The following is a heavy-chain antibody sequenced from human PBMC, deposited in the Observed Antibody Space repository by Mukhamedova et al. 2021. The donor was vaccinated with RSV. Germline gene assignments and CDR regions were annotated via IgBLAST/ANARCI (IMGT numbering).Heavy chain of an antibody. J-gene: IGHJ5*02. CDR2: ISSSSSYI. V-gene: IGHV3-21*01. D-gene: IGHD2-2*01. Sequence: GKGLEWVSSISSSSSYIYYADSVKGRFTISRDNAKNSLYLQMNSLRAEDTAVYYCARAPMSSTNRWFDPWGQGTLVTVSP. CDR3: ARAPMSSTNRWFDP.